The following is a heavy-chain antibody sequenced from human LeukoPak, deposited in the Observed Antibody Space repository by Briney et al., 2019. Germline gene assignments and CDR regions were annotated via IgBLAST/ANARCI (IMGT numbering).Heavy chain of an antibody. CDR3: ARARHDEYYFDY. Sequence: PSETLSLTCTVSGDSVSSGGYYWSWIRQPPGKGLEWIGYIYYSGSTNYNPSLKSRVTISVDTSKNQFSLKLNSVTAADTAVYYCARARHDEYYFDYWGQGTLVTVSS. V-gene: IGHV4-61*08. CDR2: IYYSGST. CDR1: GDSVSSGGYY. J-gene: IGHJ4*02.